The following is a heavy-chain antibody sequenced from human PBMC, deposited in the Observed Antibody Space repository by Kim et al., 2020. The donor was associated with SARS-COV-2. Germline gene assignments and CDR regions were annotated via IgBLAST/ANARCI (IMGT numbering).Heavy chain of an antibody. Sequence: VKSRFTISGDNSKNTLYLEMSSLKAEDTAVYYCARDVGQVVVVPAALDYWGQGTLGTVSS. CDR3: ARDVGQVVVVPAALDY. V-gene: IGHV3-30*07. D-gene: IGHD2-2*01. J-gene: IGHJ4*02.